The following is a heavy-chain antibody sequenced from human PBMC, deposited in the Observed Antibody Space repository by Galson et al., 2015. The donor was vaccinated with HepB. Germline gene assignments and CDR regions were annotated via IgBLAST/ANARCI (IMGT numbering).Heavy chain of an antibody. CDR3: AKAPLPVTAAGTLDDY. J-gene: IGHJ4*02. D-gene: IGHD6-13*01. CDR2: ISVSSTST. CDR1: GFTLSSYA. Sequence: SLRLSCAASGFTLSSYAMNWVRQAPGKGPEWVSSISVSSTSTDYADSVKGRFTISRNNSKDTLYLQMNSLRVEDTAVYYCAKAPLPVTAAGTLDDYWGQGTLVTVSS. V-gene: IGHV3-23*01.